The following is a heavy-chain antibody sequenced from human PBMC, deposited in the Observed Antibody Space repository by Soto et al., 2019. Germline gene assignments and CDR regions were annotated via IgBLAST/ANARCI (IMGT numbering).Heavy chain of an antibody. CDR2: IWYDGTNK. CDR3: ARDYSRYYGMDV. CDR1: GFTFSNYG. J-gene: IGHJ6*04. Sequence: QVQLVESGGGVVQPGGSLRLSCAASGFTFSNYGMHWVRQAPGKGLESVAVIWYDGTNKYYADSVKGRFTISRDNSKNTMYLKVNRLRAEDTAVDYCARDYSRYYGMDVWGKGTTVTVAS. D-gene: IGHD2-15*01. V-gene: IGHV3-33*01.